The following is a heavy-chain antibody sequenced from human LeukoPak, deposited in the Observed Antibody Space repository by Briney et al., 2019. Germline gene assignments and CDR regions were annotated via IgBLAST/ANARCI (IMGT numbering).Heavy chain of an antibody. CDR2: INPNSDGK. Sequence: ASVTVSCKASGYTHTGYYLHWVRPPPGQGLEGVGLINPNSDGKYYTQKFQGSVPMTRDTSISTGYMELSRLRSDDTAVNSCARDGLRAAAATNWFDPWGQGTLVTVSS. J-gene: IGHJ5*02. D-gene: IGHD6-13*01. CDR3: ARDGLRAAAATNWFDP. CDR1: GYTHTGYY. V-gene: IGHV1-2*06.